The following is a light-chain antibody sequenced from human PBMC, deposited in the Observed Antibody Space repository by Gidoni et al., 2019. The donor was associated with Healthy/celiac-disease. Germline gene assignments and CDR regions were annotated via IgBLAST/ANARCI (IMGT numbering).Light chain of an antibody. J-gene: IGKJ1*01. CDR2: LGS. Sequence: VMTQSPLSLPVTPGEPASISCRSSQSLLQSNGYNYLDWYLQTPGQSPQLLIYLGSNRASGVPDRFSGSGSGTDFTLRISRVEAEEFGVYYCMQALQTPWTFXQXTKVEIK. CDR1: QSLLQSNGYNY. CDR3: MQALQTPWT. V-gene: IGKV2-28*01.